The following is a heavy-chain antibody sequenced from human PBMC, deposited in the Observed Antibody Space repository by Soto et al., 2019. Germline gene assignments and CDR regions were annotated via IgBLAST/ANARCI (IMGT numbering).Heavy chain of an antibody. CDR2: ISSRNNDM. CDR3: ARDVNGGFCGA. J-gene: IGHJ5*02. Sequence: EVQLVESGGGLVKPGGSLRLSCAASGFTFSSYSMNWVRQAPGKGLEWVSTISSRNNDMYYVDSVKVRFTISRDNARNSVYLQMNSLRADGTAVYYCARDVNGGFCGAWGQGTLVTVSS. V-gene: IGHV3-21*01. D-gene: IGHD2-21*01. CDR1: GFTFSSYS.